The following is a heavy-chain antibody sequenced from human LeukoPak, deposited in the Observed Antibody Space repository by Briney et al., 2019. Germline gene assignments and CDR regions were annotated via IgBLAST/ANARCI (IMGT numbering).Heavy chain of an antibody. CDR2: IYYSGST. J-gene: IGHJ5*02. Sequence: SETLSLTCTVSGGSISSSSYYWGWIRQPPGKGLEWLGSIYYSGSTYYNPSLKSRVTISVDTSKNQFSLKLSSVTAADTAVYYCARSSGYSSSGGLNWCDTWGQGTLVSVSS. CDR3: ARSSGYSSSGGLNWCDT. D-gene: IGHD6-13*01. V-gene: IGHV4-39*01. CDR1: GGSISSSSYY.